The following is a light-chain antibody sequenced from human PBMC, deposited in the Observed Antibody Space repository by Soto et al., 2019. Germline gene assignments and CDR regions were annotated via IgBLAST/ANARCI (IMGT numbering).Light chain of an antibody. CDR1: QSISTNF. CDR2: GAS. V-gene: IGKV3-20*01. CDR3: QQYRSSSYT. J-gene: IGKJ2*01. Sequence: IVLTQSPGTLSLSPGERATLSCRASQSISTNFLAWYQHKPGQAPRLLIFGASRRAPGIPDRFSGSGSGTDFTLSISGLQPEDFAVYYCQQYRSSSYTFGQGTKLDI.